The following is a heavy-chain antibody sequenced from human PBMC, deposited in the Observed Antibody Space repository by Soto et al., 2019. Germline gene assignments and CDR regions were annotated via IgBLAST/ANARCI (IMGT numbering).Heavy chain of an antibody. D-gene: IGHD3-10*01. CDR1: GGTFSSYA. J-gene: IGHJ1*01. V-gene: IGHV1-69*01. CDR2: IIHIFGTA. CDR3: ATNPGPYYYGSGNPGSGYFQH. Sequence: QVQVVQSGAEVKKPGSSVKVSCKASGGTFSSYALSWVRQAPGQGLEWMGGIIHIFGTATYAQKFQGRVTITADESTSTAYMELSSLRSDDTAVYYCATNPGPYYYGSGNPGSGYFQHWGQGTLVTVSS.